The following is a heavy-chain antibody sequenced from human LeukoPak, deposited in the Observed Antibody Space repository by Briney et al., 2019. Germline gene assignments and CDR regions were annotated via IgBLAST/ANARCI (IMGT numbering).Heavy chain of an antibody. CDR3: ARVAKYYYGSETYYFFEH. J-gene: IGHJ4*02. CDR1: GFTFTTYW. Sequence: GESLRLSCAASGFTFTTYWMSWVRQAPGKGLGWVANINQDGSEKYFVDFVKGRFTISRDNAKNSLYLQMNSLRVEDTAVYYCARVAKYYYGSETYYFFEHWGQGTPVTASS. V-gene: IGHV3-7*01. CDR2: INQDGSEK. D-gene: IGHD3-10*01.